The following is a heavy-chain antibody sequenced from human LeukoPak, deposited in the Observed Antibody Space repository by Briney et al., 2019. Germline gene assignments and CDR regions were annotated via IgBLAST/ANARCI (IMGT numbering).Heavy chain of an antibody. CDR2: IIPALNIT. CDR3: ARDQGLTAPPPYGLDV. CDR1: GGTFSSSA. V-gene: IGHV1-69*04. J-gene: IGHJ6*02. Sequence: ASVTVSCKTSGGTFSSSAITWVRQAPGQGLEWMGRIIPALNITSYAQKFQGRVTITADTSTSTAYMELSSLRSEETAVYYCARDQGLTAPPPYGLDVWGQGTTVTVSS. D-gene: IGHD5-18*01.